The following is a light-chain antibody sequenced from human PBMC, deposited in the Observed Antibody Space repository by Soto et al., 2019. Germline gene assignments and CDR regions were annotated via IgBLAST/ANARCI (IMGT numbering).Light chain of an antibody. Sequence: QPALTQPPSASGSPGQSVTISCTGTSSDVGGYNYVSWYQQHPGKAPKLMIYEVNKRPSGVPDRFSGSKSGNTASLTVSGLQAEDEADYYCSSYGGSSNLVFGGGTKVTVL. CDR3: SSYGGSSNLV. J-gene: IGLJ2*01. CDR1: SSDVGGYNY. CDR2: EVN. V-gene: IGLV2-8*01.